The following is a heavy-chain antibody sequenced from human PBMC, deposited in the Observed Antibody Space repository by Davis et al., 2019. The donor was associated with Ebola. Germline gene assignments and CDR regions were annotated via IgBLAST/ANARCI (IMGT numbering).Heavy chain of an antibody. CDR2: ISWNSGSI. CDR1: GFTFDDYA. J-gene: IGHJ6*02. Sequence: GGSLRLSCAASGFTFDDYAMHWVRQAPGKGLEWVSGISWNSGSIGYADSVKGRFTISRDNAKNSLYLQMNSLRAEDTAVYYCARATVTPYYYYYGMDVWGQGTTVTVSS. D-gene: IGHD4-11*01. CDR3: ARATVTPYYYYYGMDV. V-gene: IGHV3-9*01.